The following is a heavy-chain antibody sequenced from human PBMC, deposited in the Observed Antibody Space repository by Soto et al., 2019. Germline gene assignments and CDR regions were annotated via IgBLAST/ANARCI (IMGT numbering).Heavy chain of an antibody. V-gene: IGHV4-30-4*01. Sequence: QVQLQESGPGLVKPSQTLSLTCTVSGGSISSGDYYWSWIRQPPGKGLEWIGYIYYSGSTFYNPSLKNPVTISLDTSQIPFSLQLSSVTAGETAVYYRVREGVDNWFDPWGQGTLVTVSS. CDR3: VREGVDNWFDP. J-gene: IGHJ5*02. D-gene: IGHD3-16*01. CDR1: GGSISSGDYY. CDR2: IYYSGST.